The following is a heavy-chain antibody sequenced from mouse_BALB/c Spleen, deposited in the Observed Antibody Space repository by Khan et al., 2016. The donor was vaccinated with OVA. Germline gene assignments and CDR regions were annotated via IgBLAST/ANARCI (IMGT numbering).Heavy chain of an antibody. CDR2: INTHSGVP. CDR3: ARGGAAYYRNDGGAMEY. D-gene: IGHD2-14*01. J-gene: IGHJ4*01. Sequence: QIQLVQSGPELKKPGETVRISCKASGYTFPPAGIQWVQKMPGKGLKWIGWINTHSGVPKYAEDFKGRFAFSLEISVSTAYLQITNLNNEDTATYFWARGGAAYYRNDGGAMEYWGQGTSVTGSS. CDR1: GYTFPPAG. V-gene: IGHV9-4*02.